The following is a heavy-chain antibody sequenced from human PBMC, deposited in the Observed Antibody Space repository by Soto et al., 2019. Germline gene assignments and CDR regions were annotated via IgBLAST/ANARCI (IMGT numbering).Heavy chain of an antibody. CDR2: ISTFKGDT. D-gene: IGHD4-17*01. CDR3: ARYYVDYPIYYAMDI. Sequence: QVQLVQSGVEVKKVGASVKVSCEASGYTFIGYGISWVRQAPGQGLEWMGRISTFKGDTNYAQSLQGRRILTADRAPNTALMELRSLKSEATAVYYCARYYVDYPIYYAMDIWRQGTTVAVSS. V-gene: IGHV1-18*01. CDR1: GYTFIGYG. J-gene: IGHJ6*02.